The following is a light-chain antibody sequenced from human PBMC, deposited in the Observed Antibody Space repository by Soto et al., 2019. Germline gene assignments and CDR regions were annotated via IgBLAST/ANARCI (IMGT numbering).Light chain of an antibody. CDR1: QSINGN. V-gene: IGKV1-39*01. CDR2: AAS. J-gene: IGKJ5*01. CDR3: QHIYTIPIT. Sequence: DIQMAHSPSSLSSSVVYRVTITCRASQSINGNLNWYQQKLGKAPQLLIYAASTLQSGVPSRFSGSGSGTDFTLTISSLQPEDFATYYCQHIYTIPITFGQGTRLEI.